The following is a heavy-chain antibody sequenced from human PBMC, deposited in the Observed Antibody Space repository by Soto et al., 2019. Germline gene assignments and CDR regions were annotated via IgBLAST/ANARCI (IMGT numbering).Heavy chain of an antibody. CDR1: GVSISSYY. J-gene: IGHJ6*01. D-gene: IGHD2-2*02. CDR3: ARGECRSTRWYKLDG. CDR2: IYYSGNT. Sequence: SETLSLTCTVSGVSISSYYWSWIRQPPGKGLEWIGYIYYSGNTIYNPSLKSRVTISVDTSKNQFSLKLSSVTAADTAVYYCARGECRSTRWYKLDGWGQGT. V-gene: IGHV4-59*01.